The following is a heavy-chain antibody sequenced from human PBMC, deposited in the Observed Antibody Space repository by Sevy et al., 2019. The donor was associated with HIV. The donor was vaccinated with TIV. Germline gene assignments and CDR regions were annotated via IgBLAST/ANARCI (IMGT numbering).Heavy chain of an antibody. V-gene: IGHV3-30*03. Sequence: GGCLRLSCAASGFTFSSYGMHWVRQAPGKGLEWVVVILYDGSNKYYPDSVKGRFTISRDNSKNTLYLQMNSLRAGDTAVYYCARGLAALPGYYYGMDVWGQGTAVTVSS. CDR3: ARGLAALPGYYYGMDV. CDR1: GFTFSSYG. CDR2: ILYDGSNK. J-gene: IGHJ6*02. D-gene: IGHD6-6*01.